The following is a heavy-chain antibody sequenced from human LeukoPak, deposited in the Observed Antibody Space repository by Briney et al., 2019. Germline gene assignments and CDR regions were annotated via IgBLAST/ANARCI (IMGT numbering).Heavy chain of an antibody. CDR1: GFTFSSYA. J-gene: IGHJ4*02. CDR2: ISYDGSNK. V-gene: IGHV3-30*04. D-gene: IGHD4-17*01. CDR3: AKEHYGDYVSGSSGVDY. Sequence: GGSLRLSCAASGFTFSSYAMYWVRQAPGKGLEWVALISYDGSNKYYADPVKGRFTISRDDSKNTLSLQMNSLRAEDTAVYYCAKEHYGDYVSGSSGVDYWGQGTLVTVSS.